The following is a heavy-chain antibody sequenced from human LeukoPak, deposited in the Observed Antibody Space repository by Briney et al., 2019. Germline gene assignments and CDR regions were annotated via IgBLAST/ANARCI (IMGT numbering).Heavy chain of an antibody. V-gene: IGHV4-34*01. CDR3: ARGGVRGVIIGWFDP. CDR2: INHSGST. CDR1: GGSFSGDY. J-gene: IGHJ5*02. D-gene: IGHD3-10*01. Sequence: SETLSVTCAVYGGSFSGDYWSWIRQPPGKGLEWIGKINHSGSTNYNPSLKSRVTISVDTSKNQFSLKLSSVTAADTAVYYCARGGVRGVIIGWFDPWGQGTLVTVSS.